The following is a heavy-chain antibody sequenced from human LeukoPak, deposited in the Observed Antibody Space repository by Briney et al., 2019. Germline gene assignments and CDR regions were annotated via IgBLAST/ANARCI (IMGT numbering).Heavy chain of an antibody. Sequence: GRSLRLSCAASGFTFSSYGMHWVRQAPGKGLEWVAVISYDGSNKYYADSVKGRFTISRDNSKNTLYLQMNSLRAEDTAVYYCAKIGGYSSGWYDSSHDYFDYWGQGTLVTVPS. CDR3: AKIGGYSSGWYDSSHDYFDY. CDR1: GFTFSSYG. D-gene: IGHD6-19*01. J-gene: IGHJ4*02. V-gene: IGHV3-30*18. CDR2: ISYDGSNK.